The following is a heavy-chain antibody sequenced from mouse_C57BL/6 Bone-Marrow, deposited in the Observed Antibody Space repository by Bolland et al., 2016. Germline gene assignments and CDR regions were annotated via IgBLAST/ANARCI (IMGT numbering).Heavy chain of an antibody. D-gene: IGHD1-1*02. CDR3: ARHGRGGQAY. Sequence: SDGSTTYNSALKSRLSISKDNSKSQVFLKMNSLQTDDTAMYYCARHGRGGQAYWGQGTLV. J-gene: IGHJ3*01. V-gene: IGHV2-6-1*01. CDR2: SDGST.